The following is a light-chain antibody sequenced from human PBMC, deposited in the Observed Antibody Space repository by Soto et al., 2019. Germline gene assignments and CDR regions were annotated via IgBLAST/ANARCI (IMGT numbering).Light chain of an antibody. CDR3: MQALQTRIT. CDR2: LGS. J-gene: IGKJ5*01. V-gene: IGKV2-28*01. Sequence: DIVMTQSPLSLPVTPGEPASISCRSSQSLLHSNGYNYLDWYLQKPGQSPQLLIYLGSNRASGVPDRFSGSGSGTDFPLKISRVEAEDVGVYYCMQALQTRITFGQGTRLEIK. CDR1: QSLLHSNGYNY.